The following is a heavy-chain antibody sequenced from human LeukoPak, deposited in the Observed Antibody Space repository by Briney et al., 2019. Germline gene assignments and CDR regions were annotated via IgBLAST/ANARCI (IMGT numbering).Heavy chain of an antibody. V-gene: IGHV4-31*03. CDR3: ARSVDTAMVKSPYYFDY. Sequence: PSETLSLTCTVSGGSISSGGYYWSWIRQHPGKGLEWIGYIYYSGSTYYNPSLKSRVTISVDTSKNQFSLKLSSVTAADTAVYYCARSVDTAMVKSPYYFDYWGQGALVTVSS. D-gene: IGHD5-18*01. J-gene: IGHJ4*02. CDR1: GGSISSGGYY. CDR2: IYYSGST.